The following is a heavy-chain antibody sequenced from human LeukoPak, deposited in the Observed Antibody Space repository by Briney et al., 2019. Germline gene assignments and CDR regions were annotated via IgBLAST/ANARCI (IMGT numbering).Heavy chain of an antibody. V-gene: IGHV1-69*05. J-gene: IGHJ4*02. CDR1: GGTFSSYA. CDR3: ARVPRWATAWYYFDY. CDR2: IIPIFGTA. Sequence: GSSVKVSCKASGGTFSSYAISWVRQAPGQGLEWMGGIIPIFGTANYAQKFQGSVTITTDESTSTAYMELSSLRSEDTAVYYCARVPRWATAWYYFDYWGQGTLVTVSS. D-gene: IGHD5-24*01.